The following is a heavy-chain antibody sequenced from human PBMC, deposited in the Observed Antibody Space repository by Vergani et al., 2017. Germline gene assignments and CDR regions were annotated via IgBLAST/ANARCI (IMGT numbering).Heavy chain of an antibody. CDR3: GRLDYVEREYYFDY. V-gene: IGHV4-59*08. Sequence: QVQLQESGPGLVKPSETLSLTCTVSGGSISSYYWSWIRQPPGKGLEWIGYIYYSGSTNYNPSLKSRVTISVDTSKNQFSLKLSSVTAADTAVYYCGRLDYVEREYYFDYWGQGTLVTVSS. D-gene: IGHD4-17*01. CDR2: IYYSGST. CDR1: GGSISSYY. J-gene: IGHJ4*02.